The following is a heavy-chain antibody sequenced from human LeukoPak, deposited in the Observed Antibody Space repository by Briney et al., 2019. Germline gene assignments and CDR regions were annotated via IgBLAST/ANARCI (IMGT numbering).Heavy chain of an antibody. CDR2: IYHSGST. V-gene: IGHV4-59*08. J-gene: IGHJ4*02. Sequence: SETLSLTCTVSGGSISSYYWSWIRQPPGKRLEWIGFIYHSGSTNYNSSLKSRVTISVDTSKNQFSLKLSSVTAADTAVYYCARHAAFAEYQSHLTHFDYWGQGTLVTVSS. CDR3: ARHAAFAEYQSHLTHFDY. D-gene: IGHD2-2*01. CDR1: GGSISSYY.